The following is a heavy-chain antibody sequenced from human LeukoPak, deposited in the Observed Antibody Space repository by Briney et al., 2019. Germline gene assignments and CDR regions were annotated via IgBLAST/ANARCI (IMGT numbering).Heavy chain of an antibody. J-gene: IGHJ4*02. CDR3: ARDWGVVGTAARDFDY. V-gene: IGHV1-69*05. CDR1: GGTFSGYA. D-gene: IGHD2-21*02. Sequence: GASVKVSCKASGGTFSGYAIRWVRQAPGQGLEWMGGIIPIFGRANYAQKFQGRVTITTDESTSTAYMELSSLRSEDTAVYYCARDWGVVGTAARDFDYGGQGTLAPVSA. CDR2: IIPIFGRA.